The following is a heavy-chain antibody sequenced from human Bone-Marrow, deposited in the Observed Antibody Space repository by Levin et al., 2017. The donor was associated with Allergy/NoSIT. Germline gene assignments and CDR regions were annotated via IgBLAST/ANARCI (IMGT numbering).Heavy chain of an antibody. D-gene: IGHD3-10*01. CDR3: ARGELWFSQVLYLDL. J-gene: IGHJ5*02. Sequence: PMASVKVSCQASGYTFSDNYIHWVRQAPALGLEWLGRINPSNGVTNYAQKFQDRVTLSRDTSIGTAYMELTRLTSDDTALYFCARGELWFSQVLYLDLWGQGSLITVSS. CDR1: GYTFSDNY. CDR2: INPSNGVT. V-gene: IGHV1-2*06.